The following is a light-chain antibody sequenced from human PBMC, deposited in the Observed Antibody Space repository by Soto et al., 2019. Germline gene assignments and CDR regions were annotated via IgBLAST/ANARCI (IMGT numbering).Light chain of an antibody. J-gene: IGKJ1*01. CDR2: KAS. Sequence: IQMTQSPSSLSASVGDRVTMSGRASQSIKNYLNWYRHKPGKAPKLLIYKASTLKSGVPSRFSGSGSGTEFTLTISSLQPDDFATYYCQHYNSYSEAFGQGTKVDIK. V-gene: IGKV1-5*03. CDR1: QSIKNY. CDR3: QHYNSYSEA.